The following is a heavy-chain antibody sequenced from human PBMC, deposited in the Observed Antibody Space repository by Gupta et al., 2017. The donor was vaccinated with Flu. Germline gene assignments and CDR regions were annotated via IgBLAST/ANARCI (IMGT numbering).Heavy chain of an antibody. V-gene: IGHV3-23*01. J-gene: IGHJ4*02. Sequence: VLLFVSGGGLVQPGGSLRLSCAASGFTFSRYAMGCVRQAPGKWLEWGAAISGSGGSTYYADSGKGRFTISRDNSKNTLDLQMNSLRAEDTAGYYCAKDVVVVAATLLYFDYWGQGTLVTVSS. CDR3: AKDVVVVAATLLYFDY. D-gene: IGHD2-15*01. CDR2: ISGSGGST. CDR1: GFTFSRYA.